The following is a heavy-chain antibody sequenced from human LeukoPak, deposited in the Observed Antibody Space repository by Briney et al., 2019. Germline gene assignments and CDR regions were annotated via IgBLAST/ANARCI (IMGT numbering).Heavy chain of an antibody. J-gene: IGHJ3*02. CDR1: GFTFSNYA. Sequence: GGSLRLSCAASGFTFSNYAMHWVRQAPGKGLEWVAVISYDGTNKYYADSVKGRFTISRDNSKNTMYPQINSLRAEDTAMYYCARAPMSYDSSGFGGAFDIWGQGTMVTVSS. CDR3: ARAPMSYDSSGFGGAFDI. D-gene: IGHD3-22*01. V-gene: IGHV3-30-3*01. CDR2: ISYDGTNK.